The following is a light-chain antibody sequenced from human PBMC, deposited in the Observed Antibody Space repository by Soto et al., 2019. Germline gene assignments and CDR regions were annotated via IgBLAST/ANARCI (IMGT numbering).Light chain of an antibody. CDR3: QQRSNWLT. J-gene: IGKJ4*01. CDR2: DAS. CDR1: QSVGSY. Sequence: EIVLTQSPATLSLSPGERATLSCRASQSVGSYLAWYQQKPGQAPRLLIYDASNRATGIPARFSGSGSGTDFILTISSLEPEDFAVYYCQQRSNWLTVGGGTKVDIK. V-gene: IGKV3-11*01.